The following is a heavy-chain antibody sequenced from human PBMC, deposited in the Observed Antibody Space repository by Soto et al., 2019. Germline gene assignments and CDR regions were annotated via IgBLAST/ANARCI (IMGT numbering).Heavy chain of an antibody. CDR2: ITSSSSYI. CDR3: VRARSTDCRPDY. J-gene: IGHJ4*02. Sequence: GGSLRLSCAASGFTFSLYSMIWVRQAPGKGLEWVASITSSSSYIYYEDSLKGRFTISRDNAKNSLFLQLDSLRAEDTAVYFCVRARSTDCRPDYWGQGTLGTVSS. CDR1: GFTFSLYS. V-gene: IGHV3-21*01. D-gene: IGHD2-21*01.